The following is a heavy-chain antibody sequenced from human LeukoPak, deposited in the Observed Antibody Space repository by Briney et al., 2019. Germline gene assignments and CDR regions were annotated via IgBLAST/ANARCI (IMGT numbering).Heavy chain of an antibody. J-gene: IGHJ4*02. V-gene: IGHV1-69*01. CDR2: IIPIFGTA. D-gene: IGHD2-15*01. CDR3: ARAVGSTNSLYDY. CDR1: GGTFSSYA. Sequence: SVKVSCKASGGTFSSYAISWVRQAPGQGLEWMGGIIPIFGTANYAQKFQGRVTITADESTSTAYMELSRLTSDDTAVYYCARAVGSTNSLYDYWGQGTLVTVSS.